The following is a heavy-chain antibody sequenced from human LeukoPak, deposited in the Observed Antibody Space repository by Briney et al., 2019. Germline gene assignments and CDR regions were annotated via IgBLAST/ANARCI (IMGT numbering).Heavy chain of an antibody. V-gene: IGHV5-51*01. D-gene: IGHD3-22*01. J-gene: IGHJ4*02. Sequence: GESLKISCRGSGNSFTSYWIGWGRQMPGKGLEWMGIIYPGDSDTRYSPSFQGQVTISADKSISTAYLQWSSLKASDTAMYYCARRANYYDSSGYYYDYWGQGTLVTVSS. CDR3: ARRANYYDSSGYYYDY. CDR1: GNSFTSYW. CDR2: IYPGDSDT.